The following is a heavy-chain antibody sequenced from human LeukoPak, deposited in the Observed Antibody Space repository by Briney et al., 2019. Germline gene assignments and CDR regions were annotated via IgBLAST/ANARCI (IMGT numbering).Heavy chain of an antibody. J-gene: IGHJ4*02. V-gene: IGHV1-2*02. D-gene: IGHD3-22*01. CDR3: ARGSPDWYYYDSSGSDY. CDR1: GYTFTGYY. Sequence: GASVKVSCKASGYTFTGYYMHWVRQAPGQGLEWMGWINPNSGGTNYAQKFQGRVTMTRDTSISTAYMELSRLRSDDTAVYYCARGSPDWYYYDSSGSDYWGQGTLVTVSS. CDR2: INPNSGGT.